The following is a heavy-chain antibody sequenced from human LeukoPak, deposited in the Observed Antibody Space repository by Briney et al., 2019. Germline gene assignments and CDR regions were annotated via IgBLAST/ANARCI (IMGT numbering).Heavy chain of an antibody. V-gene: IGHV4-59*12. CDR2: IYYSGST. CDR1: GGSISSYY. Sequence: SETLSLTCTVSGGSISSYYWSWIRQPPGKGLEWIGYIYYSGSTNYNPSLKRRVTISVDTSKNQFSLKLSSVTAADTAVYYCAREGITIFGVVIPYYMDVWGKGTTVTVSS. D-gene: IGHD3-3*01. J-gene: IGHJ6*03. CDR3: AREGITIFGVVIPYYMDV.